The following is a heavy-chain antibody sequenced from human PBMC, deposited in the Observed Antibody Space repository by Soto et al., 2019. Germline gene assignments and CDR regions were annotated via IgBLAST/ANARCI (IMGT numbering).Heavy chain of an antibody. Sequence: QVQLVQSGAEVKKPGSSVKVSCKASGGTFSRSAINWVRQAPGQGLEWMGGIVPVFGKANYAQKFQGRVTSTADESTSTGYMELRSLTSEDTAVYYCARDGTLYDSSAYYYVYWGQGTLVTVSS. CDR3: ARDGTLYDSSAYYYVY. D-gene: IGHD3-22*01. CDR1: GGTFSRSA. CDR2: IVPVFGKA. J-gene: IGHJ4*02. V-gene: IGHV1-69*01.